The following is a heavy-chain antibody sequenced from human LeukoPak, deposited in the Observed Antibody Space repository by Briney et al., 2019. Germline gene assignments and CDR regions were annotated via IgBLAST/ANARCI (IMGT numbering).Heavy chain of an antibody. D-gene: IGHD2-15*01. V-gene: IGHV3-21*01. CDR3: ARDREEYCSGGSCTNFDY. CDR1: GFTFSSYN. J-gene: IGHJ4*02. CDR2: ISTSSSYI. Sequence: TGGSLRLSCAASGFTFSSYNMNWVRQAPGKGLEWVSSISTSSSYIYYADSVKGRFTVSRDNARNSLFLQMNSLRAEDTAVYFCARDREEYCSGGSCTNFDYWGQGTLVTVSS.